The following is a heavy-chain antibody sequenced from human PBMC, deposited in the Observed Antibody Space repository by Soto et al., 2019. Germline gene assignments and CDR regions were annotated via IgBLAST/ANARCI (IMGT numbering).Heavy chain of an antibody. V-gene: IGHV4-39*01. D-gene: IGHD6-13*01. CDR3: ARRIAAAGRFDP. Sequence: QLQLKESGTGLVKPEETLSLTCTVSGGSISSSSYYWGWIRQPPGQGLEWIGSIYYRGSTYYNPSLKSRVTISVDTYKNQFSLKLSSVTGADTAVYYCARRIAAAGRFDPWGQGTLVTVSS. CDR2: IYYRGST. CDR1: GGSISSSSYY. J-gene: IGHJ5*02.